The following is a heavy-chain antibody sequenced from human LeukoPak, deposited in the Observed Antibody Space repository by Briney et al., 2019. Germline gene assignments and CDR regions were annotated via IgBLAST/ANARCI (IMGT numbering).Heavy chain of an antibody. V-gene: IGHV3-30*18. J-gene: IGHJ5*02. Sequence: GRSMRLSCVASGFTFSSYGMHWVRQAPGKGLEWVAVISYDGSNKFYADSVKGRFTISRDNSKNTLYLQMNSLRGADTAVYYCAKAHTVTTLYWFDPWGQGTLATVSS. CDR2: ISYDGSNK. CDR1: GFTFSSYG. D-gene: IGHD4-17*01. CDR3: AKAHTVTTLYWFDP.